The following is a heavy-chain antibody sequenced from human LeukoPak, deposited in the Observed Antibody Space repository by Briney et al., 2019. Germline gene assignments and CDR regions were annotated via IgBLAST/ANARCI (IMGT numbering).Heavy chain of an antibody. J-gene: IGHJ4*02. CDR3: AREYYDNQFDY. CDR1: GFTFSSYW. D-gene: IGHD3-22*01. Sequence: PGGSLRLSCAASGFTFSSYWMSWVRQAPGKGREWVANIKQDGSEKYYVDSVKGRFTISRDNAKNSLYLQMNGLRAEDTAVYYCAREYYDNQFDYWGQGTLVTVSS. V-gene: IGHV3-7*01. CDR2: IKQDGSEK.